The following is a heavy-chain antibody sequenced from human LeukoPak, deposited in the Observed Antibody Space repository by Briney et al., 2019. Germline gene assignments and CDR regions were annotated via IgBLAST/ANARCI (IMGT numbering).Heavy chain of an antibody. CDR3: TRSCSYGIDV. J-gene: IGHJ6*02. D-gene: IGHD2-15*01. V-gene: IGHV4-59*01. CDR2: ISYSGSP. Sequence: SETLSLSCTLSVVCLSIFYWGWVRQPPGKGLECIGYISYSGSPNYNPSLESRVTISEDTSKNQFSLVCGTVTAAENAVYDWTRSCSYGIDVWGQGTTVAVSS. CDR1: VVCLSIFY.